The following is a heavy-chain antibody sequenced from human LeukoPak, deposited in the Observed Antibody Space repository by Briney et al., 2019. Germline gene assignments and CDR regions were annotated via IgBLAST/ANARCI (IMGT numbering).Heavy chain of an antibody. J-gene: IGHJ6*02. CDR3: ARALSIAAAGTGYYGMDV. CDR2: ISYSGST. Sequence: PSETLFLTCTVSGGSVSGGSYYWSWIRQPPGKALEWIGYISYSGSTKYNPSLKSRVTISVDTSNNQFSLKMNSVTAADTAVYYCARALSIAAAGTGYYGMDVWGQGTTVTVSS. CDR1: GGSVSGGSYY. V-gene: IGHV4-61*01. D-gene: IGHD6-13*01.